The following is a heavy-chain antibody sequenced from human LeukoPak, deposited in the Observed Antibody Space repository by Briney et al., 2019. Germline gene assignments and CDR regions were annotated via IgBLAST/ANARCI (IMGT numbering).Heavy chain of an antibody. D-gene: IGHD3-16*01. V-gene: IGHV4-34*01. CDR1: GGSFTGYH. CDR2: INHRGHP. J-gene: IGHJ4*02. Sequence: PSETLSLTCAVYGGSFTGYHWNWIRQSPQRGLEWIGEINHRGHPHYNPSLESRLTISVDTSKNQFFLTLRSVTGADTAVYYCARDPTTVVSVPYYFDFWGQGTPVTVSS. CDR3: ARDPTTVVSVPYYFDF.